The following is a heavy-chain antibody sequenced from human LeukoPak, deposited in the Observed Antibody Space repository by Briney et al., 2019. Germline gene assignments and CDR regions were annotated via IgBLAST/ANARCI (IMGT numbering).Heavy chain of an antibody. J-gene: IGHJ6*02. Sequence: GGSLRLSCAASGFTFSSYAMTWVRQAPGKGLEWVSGISGSGSSTYYADSVKGRFTLSRDYPKNTLYLQMNSLRADDTAVYYCAKAALRGPGSYYINYGMDVWGQGTTVTVSS. CDR3: AKAALRGPGSYYINYGMDV. V-gene: IGHV3-23*01. CDR2: ISGSGSST. D-gene: IGHD3-10*01. CDR1: GFTFSSYA.